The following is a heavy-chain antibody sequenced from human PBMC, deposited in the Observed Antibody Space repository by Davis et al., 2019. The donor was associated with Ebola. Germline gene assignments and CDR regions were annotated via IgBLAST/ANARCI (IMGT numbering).Heavy chain of an antibody. CDR3: ARGRIGCSGGSCFNWFDP. CDR2: IYNSGST. Sequence: SETLSLTCTVSGGSISGTYYWNWIRQPPGKGLEWIGYIYNSGSTTYNPSLKSRVTISVDTSKNQFSLRLSSVTAADTAVYYCARGRIGCSGGSCFNWFDPWGQGTLVTVSS. D-gene: IGHD2-15*01. CDR1: GGSISGTYY. J-gene: IGHJ5*02. V-gene: IGHV4-59*12.